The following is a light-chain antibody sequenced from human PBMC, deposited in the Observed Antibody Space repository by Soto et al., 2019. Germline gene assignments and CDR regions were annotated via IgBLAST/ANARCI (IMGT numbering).Light chain of an antibody. CDR2: EVS. J-gene: IGLJ3*02. CDR3: SSYTSSSTWV. V-gene: IGLV2-14*01. Sequence: QSALTQPASVSGSPGQSITISCTGTSSDVGGYNYVSWYQQHPGKAPKRMIYEVSNRPSGVSNRFSGSKSGNTASLTVFGLQAEDEADYYCSSYTSSSTWVFGGGTKLTVL. CDR1: SSDVGGYNY.